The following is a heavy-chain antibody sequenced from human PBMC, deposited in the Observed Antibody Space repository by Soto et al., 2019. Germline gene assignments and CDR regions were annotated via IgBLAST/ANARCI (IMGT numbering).Heavy chain of an antibody. CDR1: GFTFSSYG. V-gene: IGHV3-33*01. D-gene: IGHD1-26*01. CDR3: RAPVGATTGLYYGMDV. Sequence: QVQLVESGGGVVQPERSLRLSCAASGFTFSSYGMHWVRQAPGKGLEWVAVIWYDGSNKYYADSVKGRFTISRDNSKNTLYLQMNSLRAEDTAVYYCRAPVGATTGLYYGMDVWGQGTTVTVSS. CDR2: IWYDGSNK. J-gene: IGHJ6*02.